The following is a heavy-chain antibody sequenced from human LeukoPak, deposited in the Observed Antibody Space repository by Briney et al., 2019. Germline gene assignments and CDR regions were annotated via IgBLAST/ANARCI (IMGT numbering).Heavy chain of an antibody. D-gene: IGHD2-2*01. CDR3: AKDLSPIVVVPAASNY. J-gene: IGHJ4*02. V-gene: IGHV3-30*02. CDR2: IRYDGSNK. CDR1: GFTFSSYG. Sequence: PGGSLRLSCAASGFTFSSYGMHWVRQAPGKGLEWVAFIRYDGSNKYYADSVKGRFTISRDNSMDTLYLQMNSLRAEDTAVYYCAKDLSPIVVVPAASNYWGQGTLVTVSS.